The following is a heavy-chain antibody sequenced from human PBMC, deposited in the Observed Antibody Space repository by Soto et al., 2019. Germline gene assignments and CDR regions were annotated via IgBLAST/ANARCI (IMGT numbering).Heavy chain of an antibody. CDR2: LYYSGST. CDR3: AITAAGTERIDY. CDR1: GGSISSGGYY. Sequence: QVQLQESGPGLVKPSQTLSLTCTVSGGSISSGGYYWSWIRQHPGKGLEWIGYLYYSGSTYYNPSLRSRVTISVDTSKNQFSLKLSSVTAADTAVYYCAITAAGTERIDYWGQGTLVTVSS. D-gene: IGHD6-13*01. J-gene: IGHJ4*02. V-gene: IGHV4-31*03.